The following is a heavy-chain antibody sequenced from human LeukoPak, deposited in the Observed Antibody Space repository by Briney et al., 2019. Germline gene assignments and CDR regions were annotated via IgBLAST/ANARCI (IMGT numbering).Heavy chain of an antibody. Sequence: ASVRVSCKASGYTFTGYYMHWVRQAPGQGLEWMGWINPNSGGTNYAQKFQGWVTMTRDTSISTAYMELSRLRSDDTAVYYCARHSGYHSTMYLDYWGQGTWSPSPQ. CDR1: GYTFTGYY. J-gene: IGHJ4*02. D-gene: IGHD3-22*01. CDR2: INPNSGGT. V-gene: IGHV1-2*04. CDR3: ARHSGYHSTMYLDY.